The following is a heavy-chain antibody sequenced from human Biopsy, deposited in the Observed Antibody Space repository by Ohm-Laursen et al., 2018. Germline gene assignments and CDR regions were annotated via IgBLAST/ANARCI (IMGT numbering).Heavy chain of an antibody. CDR1: GFTFNSHE. D-gene: IGHD2-21*01. CDR2: ITGSSSTI. CDR3: TRLAYYYYYGMDV. V-gene: IGHV3-48*03. Sequence: SLRLSCTASGFTFNSHEMNWVRQAPGKGLEWISYITGSSSTIYYADSVKSRFTISRDNAKNSLYLQRNSLRAEDTAVYYCTRLAYYYYYGMDVWGQGTTVTVSS. J-gene: IGHJ6*02.